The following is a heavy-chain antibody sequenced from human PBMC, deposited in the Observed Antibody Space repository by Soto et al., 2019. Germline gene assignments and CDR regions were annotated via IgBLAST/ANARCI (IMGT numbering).Heavy chain of an antibody. CDR2: INHSGST. CDR1: GGSFSGYY. J-gene: IGHJ6*02. D-gene: IGHD3-10*01. Sequence: SETLSLTCAVYGGSFSGYYWSWIRQPPGKGLEWIGEINHSGSTNYNPSLKSRVTISVDTSKNQFSLKLSSVTAADTAVYYCARLRWYYYGSGSYYNVYYYYGMDVWGQGTTVTVSS. V-gene: IGHV4-34*01. CDR3: ARLRWYYYGSGSYYNVYYYYGMDV.